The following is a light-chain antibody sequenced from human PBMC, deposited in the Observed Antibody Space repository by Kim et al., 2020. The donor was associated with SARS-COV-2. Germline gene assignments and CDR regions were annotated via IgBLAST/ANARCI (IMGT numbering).Light chain of an antibody. V-gene: IGLV6-57*03. CDR3: HSYDRDSHV. J-gene: IGLJ1*01. CDR2: ADN. Sequence: GKTVTIPCPRSSGGIAPDDGKWYQRPPGSAPATVIYADNERPSGVPDRFSGSSDASSNSASLTVSGLKTEDEADYYCHSYDRDSHVFGTGTKVTVL. CDR1: SGGIAPDD.